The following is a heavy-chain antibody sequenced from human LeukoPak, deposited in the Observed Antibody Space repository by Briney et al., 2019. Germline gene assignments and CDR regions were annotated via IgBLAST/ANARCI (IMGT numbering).Heavy chain of an antibody. J-gene: IGHJ3*01. Sequence: GGSLRLSCAASGFTFSSYEFSWVRQAPGKGLEWVSYISTTSNTIDYVDSVKGRFTISRDNARNSLYLQMDSLRAEDTAVYYCTRDRVSGFDLWGQGTMVTVSS. V-gene: IGHV3-48*03. D-gene: IGHD1-26*01. CDR2: ISTTSNTI. CDR1: GFTFSSYE. CDR3: TRDRVSGFDL.